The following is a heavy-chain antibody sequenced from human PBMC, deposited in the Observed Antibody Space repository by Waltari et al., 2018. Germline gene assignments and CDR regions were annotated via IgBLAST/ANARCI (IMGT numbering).Heavy chain of an antibody. V-gene: IGHV4-34*01. CDR2: INHSGST. CDR3: ARDRVDIVATRPLYYFDY. J-gene: IGHJ4*02. CDR1: GGSFSGYY. Sequence: QVQLQQWGAGLLKPSETLSPTCAVYGGSFSGYYWSWTRPPPGKGLAWIGEINHSGSTNYNPSLKSRVTISVDTSKNQFSLKLSSVTAADTAVYYCARDRVDIVATRPLYYFDYWGQGTLVTVSS. D-gene: IGHD5-12*01.